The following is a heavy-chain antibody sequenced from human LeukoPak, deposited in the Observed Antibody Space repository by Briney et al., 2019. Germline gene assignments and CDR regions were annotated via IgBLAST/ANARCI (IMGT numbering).Heavy chain of an antibody. J-gene: IGHJ4*02. Sequence: PGGSLRLSCAASGFTFSSYSMNWVRQAPGKGLEWVPYISSSSSTIYYADSVKGRFTISRDNAKNSLYLQMNSLRDEDTAVYCCARERWFGRSYTGGYWGQGTLVTVSS. CDR2: ISSSSSTI. V-gene: IGHV3-48*02. CDR3: ARERWFGRSYTGGY. D-gene: IGHD3-10*01. CDR1: GFTFSSYS.